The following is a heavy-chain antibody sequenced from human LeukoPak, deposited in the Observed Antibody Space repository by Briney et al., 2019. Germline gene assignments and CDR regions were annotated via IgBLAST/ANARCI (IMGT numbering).Heavy chain of an antibody. CDR1: GFTFSSYG. J-gene: IGHJ4*02. Sequence: PGGSLRLSCAASGFTFSSYGMHWVRQAPGKGLEWVALISSDGTNKYYTDSVKGRFTISRDNAKNSLYLQMNSLRAEDTAVYFCARDTMGATDYWGQGTLVTVSS. D-gene: IGHD1-26*01. CDR2: ISSDGTNK. CDR3: ARDTMGATDY. V-gene: IGHV3-33*05.